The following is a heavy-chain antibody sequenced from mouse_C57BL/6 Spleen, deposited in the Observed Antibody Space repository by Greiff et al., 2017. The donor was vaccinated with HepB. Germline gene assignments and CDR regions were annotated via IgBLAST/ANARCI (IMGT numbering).Heavy chain of an antibody. CDR3: ARDRYYYGSSQYYFDY. J-gene: IGHJ2*01. D-gene: IGHD1-1*01. CDR1: GYAFSSSW. Sequence: VQLQQSGPELVKPGASVKISCKASGYAFSSSWMNWVKQRPGKGLEWIGRIYPGDGDTNYNGKFKGKATLTADKSSSTAYMQLSSLTSEDSAVYFCARDRYYYGSSQYYFDYWGQGTTLTVSS. V-gene: IGHV1-82*01. CDR2: IYPGDGDT.